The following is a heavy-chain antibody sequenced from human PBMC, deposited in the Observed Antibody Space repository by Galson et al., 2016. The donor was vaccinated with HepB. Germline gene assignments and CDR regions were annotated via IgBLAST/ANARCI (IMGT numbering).Heavy chain of an antibody. CDR2: INYYGST. Sequence: SETLSLTCSVYGDSFSSYYWSWIRQTPGKGLEWIGEINYYGSTNYGPSLKSRVTISVDTSKNQISLKLNSVSATDTAVYYCARLSAGGTNGVDVWGQGTTVIVSS. D-gene: IGHD1-1*01. CDR1: GDSFSSYY. CDR3: ARLSAGGTNGVDV. V-gene: IGHV4-34*01. J-gene: IGHJ6*02.